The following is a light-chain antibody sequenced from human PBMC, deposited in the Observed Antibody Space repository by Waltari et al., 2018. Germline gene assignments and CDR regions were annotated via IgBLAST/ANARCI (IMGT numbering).Light chain of an antibody. J-gene: IGLJ2*01. CDR2: SNN. Sequence: QSVLTQPPSASGPPGQRVTTSCSGSSSNIGSNTVHWYQQLPGTAPKLLIYSNNPRPSGVPDRFSGSKSGTSASLAISGLQSEDEADYYCAAWDDSLNVVVFGGGTKLTVL. V-gene: IGLV1-44*01. CDR3: AAWDDSLNVVV. CDR1: SSNIGSNT.